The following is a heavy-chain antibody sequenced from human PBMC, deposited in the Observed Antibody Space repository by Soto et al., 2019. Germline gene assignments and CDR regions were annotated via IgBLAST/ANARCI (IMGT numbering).Heavy chain of an antibody. CDR2: IYYSGST. CDR1: GGSISSYY. Sequence: QVQLQESGPGLVKPSETLSLTCTVSGGSISSYYWSWIRQPPGKGLEWIGYIYYSGSTNYNPSLKSRVTISVDTSKNQFSLKLSSVTAADTAVYYCARTLWLGGSYPENGMDVWGQGTTVTVSS. V-gene: IGHV4-59*08. CDR3: ARTLWLGGSYPENGMDV. J-gene: IGHJ6*02. D-gene: IGHD1-26*01.